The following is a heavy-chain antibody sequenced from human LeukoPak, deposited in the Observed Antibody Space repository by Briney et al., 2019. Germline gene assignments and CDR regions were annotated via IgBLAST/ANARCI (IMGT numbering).Heavy chain of an antibody. CDR3: VRTEVSSGSEDY. V-gene: IGHV4-30-4*08. CDR1: GGSIISSAYY. D-gene: IGHD6-19*01. CDR2: IYYSGST. Sequence: PSQTLSLTCTVSGGSIISSAYYWSWLRQPPGTGLEWIGYIYYSGSTYYNPSLKSRVTISLDTSKNQFSLKLSSVTAADTAVYYCVRTEVSSGSEDYWGQGTLVTVSS. J-gene: IGHJ4*02.